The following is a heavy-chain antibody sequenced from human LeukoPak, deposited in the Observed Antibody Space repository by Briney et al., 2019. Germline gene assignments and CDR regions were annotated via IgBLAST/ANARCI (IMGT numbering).Heavy chain of an antibody. Sequence: SETLSLTCAVYGGSFSGYYWSWIRQPPGKGLEWIGEINHSGSTNYNPPLKSRVTISVDTSKNQFSLKLSPVTAADTAVYYCARGVTKLDYWGQGTLVTVSS. V-gene: IGHV4-34*01. CDR3: ARGVTKLDY. CDR2: INHSGST. D-gene: IGHD4-11*01. CDR1: GGSFSGYY. J-gene: IGHJ4*02.